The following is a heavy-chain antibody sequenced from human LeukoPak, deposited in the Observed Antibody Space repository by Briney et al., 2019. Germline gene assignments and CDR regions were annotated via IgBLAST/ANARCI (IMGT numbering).Heavy chain of an antibody. Sequence: SVKVSCKASGGTFSSYAISWVRQAPGQGLEWMGGIIPIFGTANYAQKFQGRVTITADESTSTAYMELSSLRSEETAVYYCARVRAPYSNSLDSWDQGTLVTVSS. CDR3: ARVRAPYSNSLDS. D-gene: IGHD4-11*01. V-gene: IGHV1-69*13. CDR2: IIPIFGTA. J-gene: IGHJ4*02. CDR1: GGTFSSYA.